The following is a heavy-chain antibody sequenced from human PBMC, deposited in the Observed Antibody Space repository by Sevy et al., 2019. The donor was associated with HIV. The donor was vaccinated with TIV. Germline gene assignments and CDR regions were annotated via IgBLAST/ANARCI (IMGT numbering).Heavy chain of an antibody. V-gene: IGHV3-48*02. J-gene: IGHJ6*02. CDR2: ISSSSSTI. CDR1: VFTFSTYS. CDR3: AREGSVVVAGFYYYYGMGV. D-gene: IGHD6-19*01. Sequence: GGSLRLSCAASVFTFSTYSMNWVRQAPGKGLEWVSYISSSSSTIYYADSVKGRFTISRDNAKNSLYLQMNSLRDEDTAVYYCAREGSVVVAGFYYYYGMGVWGQGTTVTVSS.